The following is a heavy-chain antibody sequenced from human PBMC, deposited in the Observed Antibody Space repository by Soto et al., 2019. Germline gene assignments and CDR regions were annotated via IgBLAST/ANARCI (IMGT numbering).Heavy chain of an antibody. CDR2: INPSGGTT. Sequence: ASVKVSCKASGYTFTRYNVHWVRQAPGQGLEWMAIINPSGGTTYYVQKFEGRVTLTTDTSTSTVYMELSSLRSDDTAVYYCARVRGGGSQYFSDYWGHGNLVTVSS. J-gene: IGHJ4*01. CDR3: ARVRGGGSQYFSDY. D-gene: IGHD2-15*01. CDR1: GYTFTRYN. V-gene: IGHV1-46*01.